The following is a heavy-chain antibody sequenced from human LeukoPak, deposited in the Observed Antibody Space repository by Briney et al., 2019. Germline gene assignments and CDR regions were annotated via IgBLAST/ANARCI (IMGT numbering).Heavy chain of an antibody. V-gene: IGHV3-74*01. CDR2: INSDGRST. J-gene: IGHJ4*02. Sequence: GSLRLSCAASGFTFSSYWMHWVRQAPGKGLVWVSRINSDGRSTSYADSVKGRFTISRDNAMNTLYLQMNSLRAEDTGVYYCARIASHTSSWYDGGYWGQGTLVTVSS. D-gene: IGHD6-13*01. CDR1: GFTFSSYW. CDR3: ARIASHTSSWYDGGY.